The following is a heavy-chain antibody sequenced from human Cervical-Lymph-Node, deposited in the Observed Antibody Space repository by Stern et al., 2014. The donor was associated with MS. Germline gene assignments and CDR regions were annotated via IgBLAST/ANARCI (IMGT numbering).Heavy chain of an antibody. CDR1: GGTFSSYA. D-gene: IGHD3-16*01. CDR2: IIPIFGTA. CDR3: ARVRMMGTPYFDY. V-gene: IGHV1-69*01. J-gene: IGHJ4*02. Sequence: VQLVESGAEVKKPGSSVKVSCKASGGTFSSYAISWVRQAPGQGLERMGGIIPIFGTANYAQKFQGRVTITADESTSTAYMELSSLRSEDTAVYYCARVRMMGTPYFDYWGQGTLVTVSS.